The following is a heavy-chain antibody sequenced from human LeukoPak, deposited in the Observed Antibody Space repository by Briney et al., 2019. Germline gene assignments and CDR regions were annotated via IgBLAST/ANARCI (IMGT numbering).Heavy chain of an antibody. Sequence: KSSETLSLTCTVSGGSISSSSYYWGWIRQPPGKGLEWIGSIYYSGSTYYNPSLKSRVTISVDTSKNQFSLKLSSVTAADTAVYYCARQDGAPRLRFYRNWFDPWGQGTLVTVSS. J-gene: IGHJ5*02. CDR1: GGSISSSSYY. CDR2: IYYSGST. CDR3: ARQDGAPRLRFYRNWFDP. V-gene: IGHV4-39*01. D-gene: IGHD5-12*01.